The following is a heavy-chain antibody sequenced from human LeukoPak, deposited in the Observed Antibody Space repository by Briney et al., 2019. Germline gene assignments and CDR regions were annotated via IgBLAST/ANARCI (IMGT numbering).Heavy chain of an antibody. V-gene: IGHV3-23*01. CDR3: AKGEFGTISL. J-gene: IGHJ4*02. CDR1: GFTFSSYA. D-gene: IGHD3-9*01. CDR2: LSGSGGTT. Sequence: PGGSLRLSCAASGFTFSSYAMSWVRQAPGKGLEWVSALSGSGGTTYYADSVKGRFTISRDNSKNTLYLQMNSLRAEDTVVYYCAKGEFGTISLWGQGTLVTVSS.